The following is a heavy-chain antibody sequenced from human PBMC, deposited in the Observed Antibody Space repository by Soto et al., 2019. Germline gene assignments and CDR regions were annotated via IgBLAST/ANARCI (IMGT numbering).Heavy chain of an antibody. CDR3: ARSRSALDY. J-gene: IGHJ4*02. D-gene: IGHD2-2*01. Sequence: SETLSLTCTVSGGSVSSGSYYWSWIRQPPGKGLEWIGFISYSGTTHYSASLRSRVSISVDTSKNQFSLDLSSVTAADTAVYYCARSRSALDYWGQGTLVTVSS. V-gene: IGHV4-30-4*01. CDR2: ISYSGTT. CDR1: GGSVSSGSYY.